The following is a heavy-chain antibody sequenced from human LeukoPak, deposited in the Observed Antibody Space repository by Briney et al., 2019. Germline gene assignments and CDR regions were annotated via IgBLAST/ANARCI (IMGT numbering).Heavy chain of an antibody. CDR2: IYHSGST. J-gene: IGHJ3*02. CDR3: ARESTMIVAEAFDI. V-gene: IGHV4-30-2*01. CDR1: GGSISSGGYS. Sequence: SQTLSLTCAVPGGSISSGGYSWSWIRQPPGKGLEWIGYIYHSGSTYYNPSLKSRVTISVDTSKNQFSLKLSSVTAADTAVYYCARESTMIVAEAFDIWGQGTMVTVSS. D-gene: IGHD3-22*01.